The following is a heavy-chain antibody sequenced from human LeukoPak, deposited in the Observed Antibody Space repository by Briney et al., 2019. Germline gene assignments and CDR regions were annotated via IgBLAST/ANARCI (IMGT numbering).Heavy chain of an antibody. CDR1: GFTFSSYA. CDR2: IPFDGSNK. V-gene: IGHV3-30*04. J-gene: IGHJ6*02. Sequence: GRSLRLSCAASGFTFSSYAMHWVRQAPGKGLEWVALIPFDGSNKYYADSVKGRFSISRDNSKNTVYLQMNSLRAEDTAVYRCARDRGYCSGARCKTYNYYGMDVWGQGTTVTVSS. D-gene: IGHD2-15*01. CDR3: ARDRGYCSGARCKTYNYYGMDV.